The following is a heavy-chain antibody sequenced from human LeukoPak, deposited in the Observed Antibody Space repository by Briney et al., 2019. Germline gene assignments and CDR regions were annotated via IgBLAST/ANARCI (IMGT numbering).Heavy chain of an antibody. J-gene: IGHJ3*02. CDR3: ASSHSVLVVVSVPGAFDI. D-gene: IGHD2-15*01. Sequence: GGSLRLSCAASGFTFSSYWMSWVGPAPGKGRAWVANIKQEGSEKCYVDSVKGRFTISRDNAKNSLYLQMHSLRAEDTAVYYCASSHSVLVVVSVPGAFDIWGQGTMVTVSS. CDR1: GFTFSSYW. CDR2: IKQEGSEK. V-gene: IGHV3-7*03.